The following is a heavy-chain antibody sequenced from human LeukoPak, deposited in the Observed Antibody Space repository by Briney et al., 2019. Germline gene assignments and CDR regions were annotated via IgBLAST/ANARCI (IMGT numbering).Heavy chain of an antibody. CDR3: AKYETWTSGRYFDY. Sequence: GGSLRLSCAASGFSFNGYAMTWVRQAPGKGLEWVSTISGGGGTTYYADSVKGRFTISRDNSKSTLYLQLDSLRAEDTALYYCAKYETWTSGRYFDYWGQGTLVTVS. D-gene: IGHD6-19*01. J-gene: IGHJ4*02. V-gene: IGHV3-23*01. CDR1: GFSFNGYA. CDR2: ISGGGGTT.